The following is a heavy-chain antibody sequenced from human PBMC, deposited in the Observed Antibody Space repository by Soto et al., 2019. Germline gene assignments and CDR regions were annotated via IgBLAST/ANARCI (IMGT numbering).Heavy chain of an antibody. Sequence: PGGSLRLSCAASGFTFSSYAMSWVRQAPGKGLEWVSAISGSGGSTYYADSVKGRFTISRDNSKNTLYLQMNSLRAEDTAVYYCAKRKGIGFLEWLTNNWFDPWGQGTLVTVSS. CDR3: AKRKGIGFLEWLTNNWFDP. V-gene: IGHV3-23*01. D-gene: IGHD3-3*02. J-gene: IGHJ5*02. CDR1: GFTFSSYA. CDR2: ISGSGGST.